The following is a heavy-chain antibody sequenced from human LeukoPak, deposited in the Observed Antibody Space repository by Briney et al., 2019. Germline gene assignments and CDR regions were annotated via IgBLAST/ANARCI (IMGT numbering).Heavy chain of an antibody. Sequence: SVKVSCKASGGTFRSYAISWVRQAPGQGLEWTGGIIPIFGTANYAQKFQGRVTITADESTNTAYLELSSLRSEDTAVYYCARGGYCSSTGCYASFDYWGQGTLVTVSS. V-gene: IGHV1-69*13. J-gene: IGHJ4*02. CDR3: ARGGYCSSTGCYASFDY. CDR1: GGTFRSYA. D-gene: IGHD2-2*01. CDR2: IIPIFGTA.